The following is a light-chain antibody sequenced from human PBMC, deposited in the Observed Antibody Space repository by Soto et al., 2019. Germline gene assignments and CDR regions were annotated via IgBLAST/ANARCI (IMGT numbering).Light chain of an antibody. CDR1: QTIHSW. CDR2: DAS. J-gene: IGKJ1*01. V-gene: IGKV1-5*01. Sequence: QMTQSPSTLSASVGDRVTITCRASQTIHSWLAWYQQRPGQAPKVLIYDASNLEVGVPSRFSGSGSGTEFTLTINSLQPDDFATYYCQQYNSVPWTFGHGTKGEIK. CDR3: QQYNSVPWT.